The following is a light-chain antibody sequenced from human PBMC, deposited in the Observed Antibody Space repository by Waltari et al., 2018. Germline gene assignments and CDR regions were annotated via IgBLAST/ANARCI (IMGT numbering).Light chain of an antibody. Sequence: DIQMTQSPSSLSASIGERVTITCRASQDIGNFLAWYQQIPGKVPRVLIYAASSLQSGVPSRFSGSGSGTDFTLTISGLQPEDVATYYCQKYNTAPPTFGPGTRVEMK. J-gene: IGKJ1*01. CDR3: QKYNTAPPT. V-gene: IGKV1-27*01. CDR2: AAS. CDR1: QDIGNF.